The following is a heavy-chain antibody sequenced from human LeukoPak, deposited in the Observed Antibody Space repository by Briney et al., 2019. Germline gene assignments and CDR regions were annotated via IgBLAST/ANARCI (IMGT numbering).Heavy chain of an antibody. D-gene: IGHD3-9*01. V-gene: IGHV3-21*04. CDR3: AKARGYDILTGPRGFDY. J-gene: IGHJ4*02. CDR1: GFTFNRYN. Sequence: EPGGSLRLSCAASGFTFNRYNMNWVRRAPGKGLEWVSSISTSSSYIYYADSVRGRFTISRDNSKNTLYLQMNSLRAEDTAVYYCAKARGYDILTGPRGFDYWGQGTLVTVSS. CDR2: ISTSSSYI.